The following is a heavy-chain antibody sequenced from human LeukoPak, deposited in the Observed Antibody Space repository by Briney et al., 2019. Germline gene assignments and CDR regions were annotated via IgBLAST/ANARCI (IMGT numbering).Heavy chain of an antibody. CDR1: GGSICSSNYF. CDR3: ARVRWQWLFFEY. V-gene: IGHV4-39*07. D-gene: IGHD6-19*01. CDR2: IDYRGSA. J-gene: IGHJ4*02. Sequence: PSVTLSLTCTVSGGSICSSNYFWGRIRQPPGRRLGWIGTIDYRGSAYYNPALKSRVTISVVQSKNQYSLKLSSVPAADTAVLCWARVRWQWLFFEYWGKGTRVTVSS.